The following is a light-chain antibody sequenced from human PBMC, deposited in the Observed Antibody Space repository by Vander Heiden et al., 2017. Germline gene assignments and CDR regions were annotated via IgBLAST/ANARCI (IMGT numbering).Light chain of an antibody. CDR1: TRAVTSSHY. V-gene: IGLV7-46*01. Sequence: QAVVTQEPSLPVSPGGTVTLTYASSTRAVTSSHYPYWFQQRPGQAPRTLIYDTNKKHSWTPARFSGSLLGGKAALTLSGAQPEDEAEYYCLLSYSGSRPVVFGGGTKLTVL. J-gene: IGLJ2*01. CDR2: DTN. CDR3: LLSYSGSRPVV.